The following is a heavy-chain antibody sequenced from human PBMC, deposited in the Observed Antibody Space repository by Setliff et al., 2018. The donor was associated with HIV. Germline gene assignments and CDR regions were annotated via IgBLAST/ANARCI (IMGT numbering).Heavy chain of an antibody. CDR2: IYTSGNT. CDR3: ARDKTAVPRDVDAFDI. D-gene: IGHD6-13*01. Sequence: SETLSLTCTVSGGSISSYYWSWIRQPARKGLEWIGRIYTSGNTNYNPSLKSLKSRVTMSVDTSKNQFSLKLSSVTAADTAVYYCARDKTAVPRDVDAFDIWGQGTMVT. V-gene: IGHV4-4*07. CDR1: GGSISSYY. J-gene: IGHJ3*02.